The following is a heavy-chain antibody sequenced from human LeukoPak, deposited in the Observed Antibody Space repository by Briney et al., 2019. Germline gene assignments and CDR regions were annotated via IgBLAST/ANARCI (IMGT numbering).Heavy chain of an antibody. CDR1: GGTFSSYA. Sequence: ASVKVSCKASGGTFSSYAISWVRQAPGQGLEWMGGIIPIFGTANYAQKFQGRVTITADKSTSTAYMELSSLRSEDTAVYYCARGPPSITMVRGVIYYMDVWGKGTTVTVSS. CDR2: IIPIFGTA. V-gene: IGHV1-69*06. CDR3: ARGPPSITMVRGVIYYMDV. D-gene: IGHD3-10*01. J-gene: IGHJ6*03.